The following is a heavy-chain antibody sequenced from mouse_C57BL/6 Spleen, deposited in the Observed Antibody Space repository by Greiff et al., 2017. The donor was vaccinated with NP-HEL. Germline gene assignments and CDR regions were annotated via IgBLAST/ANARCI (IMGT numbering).Heavy chain of an antibody. CDR1: GFTFSDYG. CDR2: ISSGSSTI. CDR3: AILYDYAMDY. V-gene: IGHV5-17*01. Sequence: EVKLVESGGGLVKPGGSLKLSCAASGFTFSDYGMHWVRQAPEKGLEWVAYISSGSSTIYYADTVKGRFTISRDNAKNTLFLQMTSLRSEDTAMYYCAILYDYAMDYWGQGTSVTVSS. D-gene: IGHD2-3*01. J-gene: IGHJ4*01.